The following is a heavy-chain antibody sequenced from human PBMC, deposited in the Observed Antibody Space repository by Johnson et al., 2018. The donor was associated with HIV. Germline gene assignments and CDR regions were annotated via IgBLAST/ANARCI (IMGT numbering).Heavy chain of an antibody. J-gene: IGHJ3*02. CDR3: TTVDSSGYHNDAFDI. D-gene: IGHD3-22*01. V-gene: IGHV3-23*04. CDR1: GFTFSSYA. Sequence: MLLVESGGGVVQPGRSLRLSCAASGFTFSSYAMSWVRQAPGRGLEWVSSISGSGGSTYYADSVKGRFTISRDNSKNTLFLQMNSLKTEDTAVYYCTTVDSSGYHNDAFDIWGQGTMVTVSS. CDR2: ISGSGGST.